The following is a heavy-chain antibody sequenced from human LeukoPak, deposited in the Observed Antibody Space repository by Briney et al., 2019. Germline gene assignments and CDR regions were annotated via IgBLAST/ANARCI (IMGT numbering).Heavy chain of an antibody. J-gene: IGHJ4*02. CDR3: ARRSRDGYSSFDY. CDR2: IYTSGST. D-gene: IGHD5-24*01. CDR1: GGSISSGSYY. V-gene: IGHV4-61*02. Sequence: SQTLSLTCTVSGGSISSGSYYWSWIRQPAGEGLEWIGRIYTSGSTNYNPSLKSRVTISVDTSKYQFSLKLSSVTAADTAVYYCARRSRDGYSSFDYWGQGTLVTVSS.